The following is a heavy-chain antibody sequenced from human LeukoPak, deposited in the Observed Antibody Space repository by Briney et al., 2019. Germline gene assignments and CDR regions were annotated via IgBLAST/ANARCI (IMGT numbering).Heavy chain of an antibody. Sequence: PGGSLRLSCAASGFTFSSYAMSWVRQAPGKGLEWVSGISGSGGSTYYADSVKGRFTISRDNSKNTLFLQLNSLRAEDTARYYCAKGSKTFYYDSSGGWGQGTLVTVSS. J-gene: IGHJ4*02. V-gene: IGHV3-23*01. CDR3: AKGSKTFYYDSSGG. CDR1: GFTFSSYA. CDR2: ISGSGGST. D-gene: IGHD3-22*01.